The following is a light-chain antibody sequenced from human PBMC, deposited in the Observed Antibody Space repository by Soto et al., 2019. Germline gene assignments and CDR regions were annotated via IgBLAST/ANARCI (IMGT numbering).Light chain of an antibody. CDR2: GAS. CDR3: QQYYDWPRK. Sequence: DTGMTQSPVTVPVSPEERVTLACRASQGIISNLAWYQQKRGQVPRVVIYGASTRATGVPDRFSGSGSGTEFTLTITSLQSEASAIYYCQQYYDWPRKFGKGTKV. V-gene: IGKV3-15*01. J-gene: IGKJ1*01. CDR1: QGIISN.